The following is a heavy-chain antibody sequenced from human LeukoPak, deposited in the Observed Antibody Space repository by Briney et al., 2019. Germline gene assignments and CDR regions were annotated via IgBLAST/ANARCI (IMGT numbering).Heavy chain of an antibody. CDR1: GFNFQIYA. Sequence: PGTSLRLSCAASGFNFQIYAMHWVRQAPGKGLEWVAIISYGGDNKYYADSVKGRFTISRDNSKSMLYLQMNGLRPEDTAVYYCSRDGPRDYDILTAFDYWGQGTVVSVSP. D-gene: IGHD3-9*01. V-gene: IGHV3-30*04. J-gene: IGHJ4*02. CDR3: SRDGPRDYDILTAFDY. CDR2: ISYGGDNK.